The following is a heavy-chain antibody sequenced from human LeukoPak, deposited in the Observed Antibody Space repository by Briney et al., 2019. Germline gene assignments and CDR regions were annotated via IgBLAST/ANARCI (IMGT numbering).Heavy chain of an antibody. V-gene: IGHV3-48*03. CDR2: ISDHGKSR. CDR3: ARARIAAPLLDY. D-gene: IGHD6-13*01. Sequence: GGSLRLSCVASGFIFSNYEMNWVRQTPGKGLEWVSYISDHGKSRNYVDSVKGQFTISRDKAKNSLYLQMNSLRVEDTASYFCARARIAAPLLDYWGQGTLVTVSS. CDR1: GFIFSNYE. J-gene: IGHJ4*02.